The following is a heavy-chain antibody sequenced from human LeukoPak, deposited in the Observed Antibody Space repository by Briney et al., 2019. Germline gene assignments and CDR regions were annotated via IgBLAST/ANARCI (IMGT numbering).Heavy chain of an antibody. V-gene: IGHV3-7*01. CDR1: GFTFSNYW. Sequence: GGALGLSCAAPGFTFSNYWMGWVRQAPGKGLEWVAKKKEDGTEKYYVDSVKGRFTISRDNAKNSLYLQMNSLRAEDTAVYYCARDREGYYEFWSGYYIKYWGQGTLLTVSS. D-gene: IGHD3-3*01. CDR3: ARDREGYYEFWSGYYIKY. J-gene: IGHJ4*02. CDR2: KKEDGTEK.